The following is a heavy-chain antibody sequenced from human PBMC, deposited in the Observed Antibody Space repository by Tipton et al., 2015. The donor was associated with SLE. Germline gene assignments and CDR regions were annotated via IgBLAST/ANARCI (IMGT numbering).Heavy chain of an antibody. J-gene: IGHJ5*02. Sequence: TLSLTCNVSGGSISSDYWSWIRQPPGKGLEWIEDFYSGGSPNYNPSLKSRVTMSVDTSKNQFSLKVNSVTAADTAVYYCARGGHYAWFGPWGQGFLVTVSS. D-gene: IGHD3-3*01. CDR1: GGSISSDY. CDR3: ARGGHYAWFGP. V-gene: IGHV4-59*07. CDR2: FYSGGSP.